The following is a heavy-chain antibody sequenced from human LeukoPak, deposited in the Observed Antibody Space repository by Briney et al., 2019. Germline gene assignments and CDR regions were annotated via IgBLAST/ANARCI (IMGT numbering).Heavy chain of an antibody. Sequence: GGSLRLSCEASGFTFSTYGMSWVRQAPGKGLEWVSAISGSGGSTYYADSVKGRVTISRDNSKNTLYLQVNSLRVEDTAIYYCAREIEYSGYDLFDYWGQGTLVTVSS. J-gene: IGHJ4*02. CDR1: GFTFSTYG. CDR3: AREIEYSGYDLFDY. CDR2: ISGSGGST. D-gene: IGHD5-12*01. V-gene: IGHV3-23*01.